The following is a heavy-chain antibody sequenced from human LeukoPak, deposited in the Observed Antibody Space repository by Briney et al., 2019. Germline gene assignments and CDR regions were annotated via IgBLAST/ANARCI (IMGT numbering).Heavy chain of an antibody. J-gene: IGHJ4*02. Sequence: PGGSLRLSCAASGFTFSSYAMHWVRQAPGKGLEWVAVISYDGSNKYYADSVKGRFTISRDNSKNTLYLQMNNLRAEDTAVYYCAREFAGGRGSYILDYWGQGTLDTVSS. CDR1: GFTFSSYA. CDR3: AREFAGGRGSYILDY. CDR2: ISYDGSNK. D-gene: IGHD1-26*01. V-gene: IGHV3-30-3*01.